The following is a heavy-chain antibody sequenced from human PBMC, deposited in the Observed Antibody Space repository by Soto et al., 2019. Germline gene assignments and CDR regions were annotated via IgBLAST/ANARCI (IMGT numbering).Heavy chain of an antibody. CDR2: ISGSGDRT. CDR3: ARENHTDSLVDS. D-gene: IGHD2-15*01. CDR1: GFSFNIYA. V-gene: IGHV3-23*01. Sequence: GGSLGIACASAGFSFNIYAMSWVRQAPGKGLEWVSGISGSGDRTHYVDSVQGRFTISRDRWKNTVYLQMSALRVEDTAVYYCARENHTDSLVDSWGQGTMVTVSS. J-gene: IGHJ4*02.